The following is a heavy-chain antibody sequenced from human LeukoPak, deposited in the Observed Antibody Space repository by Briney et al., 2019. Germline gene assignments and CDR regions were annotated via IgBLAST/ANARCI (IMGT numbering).Heavy chain of an antibody. J-gene: IGHJ3*02. Sequence: PSETLSLTCTVSGGSISSSSYYWGWIRQPPGKGLERIGSIYYSGSTYYNPSLKSRVTISVDTSKNQFSLKLSSVTAADTAVYYCAEGGYYYDSSGSRGDAFDIWGQGTMVTVSS. CDR3: AEGGYYYDSSGSRGDAFDI. CDR1: GGSISSSSYY. V-gene: IGHV4-39*01. CDR2: IYYSGST. D-gene: IGHD3-22*01.